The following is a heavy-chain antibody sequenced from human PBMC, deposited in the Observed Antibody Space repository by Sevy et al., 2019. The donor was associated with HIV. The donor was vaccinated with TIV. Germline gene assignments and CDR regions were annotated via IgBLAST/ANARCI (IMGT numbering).Heavy chain of an antibody. CDR1: GFTFSSYW. V-gene: IGHV3-7*01. D-gene: IGHD3-22*01. CDR2: VKQDMSEK. Sequence: GGSLRLSCAASGFTFSSYWMTWVRQAPEKGLEWVANVKQDMSEKHYADSVKGRFTISRDNARNSLYLRMESLRAEDTAVYYCARAQQVTMLVVIGGLYFDFWGQGTLVTVSS. J-gene: IGHJ4*02. CDR3: ARAQQVTMLVVIGGLYFDF.